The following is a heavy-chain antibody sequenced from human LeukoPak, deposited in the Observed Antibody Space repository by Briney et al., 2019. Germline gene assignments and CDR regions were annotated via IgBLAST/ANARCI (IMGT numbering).Heavy chain of an antibody. CDR1: GFTFSSYN. CDR2: ITGSSSYI. J-gene: IGHJ6*02. V-gene: IGHV3-21*01. D-gene: IGHD3-22*01. Sequence: GGSLRLSCAASGFTFSSYNMNWVRQAPGKGLEWVSSITGSSSYIYYADSVKGRFTISRDNAKNSLYLQMNSLRAEDTAVYYCASQWGYYDSSGYTWYYYYGMDVWGQGTTVTVSS. CDR3: ASQWGYYDSSGYTWYYYYGMDV.